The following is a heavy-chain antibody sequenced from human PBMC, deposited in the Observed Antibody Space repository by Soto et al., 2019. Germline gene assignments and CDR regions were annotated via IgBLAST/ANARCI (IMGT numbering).Heavy chain of an antibody. CDR3: ARGLVTTESDAFDI. V-gene: IGHV1-8*01. J-gene: IGHJ3*02. CDR2: MNPNSGNT. Sequence: ASVKVSCKASGYTFTSYDINWVRQATGQGLEWMGWMNPNSGNTGYAQKFQGRVTMTRNTSISTAYMELSSLRSEDTAVYYCARGLVTTESDAFDIWGQGTMVTVSS. D-gene: IGHD4-17*01. CDR1: GYTFTSYD.